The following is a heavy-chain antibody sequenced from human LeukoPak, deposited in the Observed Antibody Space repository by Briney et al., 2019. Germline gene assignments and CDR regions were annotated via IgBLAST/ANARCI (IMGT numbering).Heavy chain of an antibody. J-gene: IGHJ4*02. CDR1: GYTFTSYY. V-gene: IGHV1-46*01. D-gene: IGHD3-22*01. CDR3: ARGRGVHDSHTYDYFDY. CDR2: INPAGGST. Sequence: ASVKVSCKASGYTFTSYYIHWVRQAPGQGLEWMGIINPAGGSTTYAQKFQGSRLTLTRDTSTSTVYMELSSLRSEDTTVYYCARGRGVHDSHTYDYFDYWGQGSLVTVSS.